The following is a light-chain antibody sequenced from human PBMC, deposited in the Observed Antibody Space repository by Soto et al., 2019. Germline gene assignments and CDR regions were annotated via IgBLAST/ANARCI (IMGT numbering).Light chain of an antibody. V-gene: IGKV3-20*01. CDR1: QSVSRSY. J-gene: IGKJ1*01. CDR3: QQYGSSPGT. Sequence: IVLTQSPGTLSLSPGERATLSCRASQSVSRSYLAWYQQKPGQAPRLLIYGASSRATGIPDRFSGSGSGTDFILTISRLEPEDFALYYCQQYGSSPGTFGQGTKVDI. CDR2: GAS.